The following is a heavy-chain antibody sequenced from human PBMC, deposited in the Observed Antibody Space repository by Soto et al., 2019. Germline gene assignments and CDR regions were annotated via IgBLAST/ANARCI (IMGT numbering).Heavy chain of an antibody. CDR3: ARGGAWTPEGLGY. J-gene: IGHJ4*02. D-gene: IGHD2-15*01. CDR1: GFTFSSFA. V-gene: IGHV3-30-3*01. CDR2: ISSDVVNY. Sequence: QVQLVESGGGVVQPGRSLRLSCAASGFTFSSFAMHWVRQAPGKGLEWLAVISSDVVNYYYAESVKGRFTISRDNSKNTMYMQMNSLRNEETAVYYCARGGAWTPEGLGYWGQGTLVTVSS.